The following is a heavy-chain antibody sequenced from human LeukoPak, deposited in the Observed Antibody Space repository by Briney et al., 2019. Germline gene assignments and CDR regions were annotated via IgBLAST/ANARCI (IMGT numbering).Heavy chain of an antibody. D-gene: IGHD3-16*01. V-gene: IGHV3-7*02. CDR2: IKEEGSVK. J-gene: IGHJ5*02. CDR3: ASQSFGRFDP. Sequence: GGSLRLSCVVSGFTFSSNWMSWVRRAPGKGLEWVGNIKEEGSVKYYVDSVKGRFTISRDNAKNSLYLQMNSLRAEDTAVYYCASQSFGRFDPWGQGTRVTVSS. CDR1: GFTFSSNW.